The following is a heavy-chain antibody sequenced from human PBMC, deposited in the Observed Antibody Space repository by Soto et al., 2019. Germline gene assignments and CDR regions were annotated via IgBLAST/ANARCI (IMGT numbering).Heavy chain of an antibody. V-gene: IGHV3-15*01. CDR3: TTNSVTDFYYYGMEV. J-gene: IGHJ6*02. Sequence: EVQLVESGGGLVKPGGSLRLSCEGSGFTFSNGWMPWVRQAPGKGLEWVGRIKTNIDGGRTDYAAPVKGRFTISRDDSKNTLYLQMNSLKTEDTGVYYCTTNSVTDFYYYGMEVWGLGTTVTVSS. CDR1: GFTFSNGW. CDR2: IKTNIDGGRT.